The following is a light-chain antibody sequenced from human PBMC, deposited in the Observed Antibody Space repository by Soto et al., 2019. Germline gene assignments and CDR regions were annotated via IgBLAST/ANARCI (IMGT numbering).Light chain of an antibody. J-gene: IGKJ5*01. CDR3: QQRSDSIT. Sequence: EIVMTQSPATLSVSPGERATLSCRASQSVATNLAWFQQRPGQTPRLLIYDASTRAPGIPARFSGRGSGAEFTLTISSLEPEDFAVYYCQQRSDSITFGQGQRLEIK. CDR2: DAS. CDR1: QSVATN. V-gene: IGKV3-11*01.